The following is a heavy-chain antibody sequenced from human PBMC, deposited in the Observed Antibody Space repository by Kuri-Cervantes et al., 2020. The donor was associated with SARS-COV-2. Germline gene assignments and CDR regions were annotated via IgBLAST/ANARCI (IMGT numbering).Heavy chain of an antibody. CDR1: GFTFSNAW. Sequence: GGSLRLSCAASGFTFSNAWMNWVRQAPGKGLEWVAVISGSGGSTYYADSVKGRFTISRDNSKNTLYLQMNSLRAEDTAVYYCAASGYSYGFPYYWGQGTLVTVSS. J-gene: IGHJ4*02. CDR3: AASGYSYGFPYY. V-gene: IGHV3-23*01. CDR2: ISGSGGST. D-gene: IGHD5-18*01.